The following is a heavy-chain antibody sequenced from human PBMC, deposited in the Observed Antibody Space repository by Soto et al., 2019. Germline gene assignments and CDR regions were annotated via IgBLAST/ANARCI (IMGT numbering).Heavy chain of an antibody. CDR1: GGSISSGDYD. J-gene: IGHJ6*02. Sequence: PSETLSLTCTVSGGSISSGDYDWSWIRQPPGKGLEWIGTIFHSRRTNYNPSLMSRATISVDTSKNLLSLKLRSVTAADTAVYFCVRWYLEWFQPKDFYFYYDGMDVGGQGTTVTVSS. V-gene: IGHV4-30-4*01. CDR2: IFHSRRT. D-gene: IGHD3-3*01. CDR3: VRWYLEWFQPKDFYFYYDGMDV.